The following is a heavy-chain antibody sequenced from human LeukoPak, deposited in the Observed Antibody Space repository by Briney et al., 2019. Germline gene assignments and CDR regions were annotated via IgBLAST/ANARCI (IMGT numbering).Heavy chain of an antibody. CDR2: ISGSGAST. CDR3: ARDEGSTYCSSTSCYKAEYFQH. D-gene: IGHD2-2*02. CDR1: GFTFSSYS. V-gene: IGHV3-23*01. J-gene: IGHJ1*01. Sequence: GGSLRLSCAASGFTFSSYSMNWVRQAPGKGLEWVSAISGSGASTYYADSVKGRFTISRDNSKNTLYLQMNSLRVEDTAVYYCARDEGSTYCSSTSCYKAEYFQHWGQGTLVTVSS.